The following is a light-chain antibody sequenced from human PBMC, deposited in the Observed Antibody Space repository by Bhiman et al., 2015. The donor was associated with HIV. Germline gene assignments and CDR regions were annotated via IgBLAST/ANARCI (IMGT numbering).Light chain of an antibody. CDR1: SSDVGGYNY. CDR2: DVS. Sequence: QSALTQPASVSGSPGQSITISCTGTSSDVGGYNYVSWYQQHPGKAPKLMIYDVSQRPSGVSNRFSGSKSGNTASLAISGLQAEDEADYYCQSIDSRLRGAVFGGGTQLTVL. J-gene: IGLJ7*01. CDR3: QSIDSRLRGAV. V-gene: IGLV2-14*01.